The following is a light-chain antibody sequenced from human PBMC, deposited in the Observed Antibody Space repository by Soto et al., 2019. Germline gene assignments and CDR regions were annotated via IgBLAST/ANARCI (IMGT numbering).Light chain of an antibody. CDR2: SAS. Sequence: DIQITQSPSSLTASVEDRVTITCRASQNISNYLNWYQQKTGKAPKRLIYSASSLQGGVPSRFSGSGSWTEFTLTISSLQPEDVATDYCLQHNSYPLTFGGGTKVDIK. V-gene: IGKV1-17*01. CDR3: LQHNSYPLT. CDR1: QNISNY. J-gene: IGKJ4*01.